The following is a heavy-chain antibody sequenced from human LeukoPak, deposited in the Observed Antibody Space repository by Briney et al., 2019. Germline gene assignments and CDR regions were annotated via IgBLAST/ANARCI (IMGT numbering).Heavy chain of an antibody. V-gene: IGHV5-51*01. CDR2: IYPGDSDT. Sequence: GESLKISCKGSGYSFTSYWIGWVRQMPGKGLEWMGIIYPGDSDTRYSPSFQGQVTISADKSISTAFLQWSSLKASDTAMYYCASRGYGGNSAYYGMDVWGQGTTVTVSS. CDR1: GYSFTSYW. CDR3: ASRGYGGNSAYYGMDV. J-gene: IGHJ6*02. D-gene: IGHD4-23*01.